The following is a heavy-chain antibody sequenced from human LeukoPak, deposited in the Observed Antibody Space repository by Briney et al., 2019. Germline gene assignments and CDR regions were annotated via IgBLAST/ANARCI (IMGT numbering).Heavy chain of an antibody. J-gene: IGHJ4*02. CDR2: IYHSGST. CDR1: GGSISSGGYS. CDR3: AAHRAATYYFDY. D-gene: IGHD1-14*01. V-gene: IGHV4-30-2*01. Sequence: SETLSLTSAVSGGSISSGGYSWSWIRQPPGKGLEWIGYIYHSGSTYYNPSLKSRVTISVDRSKNQFSLKLSSVTAADTAVYYCAAHRAATYYFDYWGQGTLVTVSS.